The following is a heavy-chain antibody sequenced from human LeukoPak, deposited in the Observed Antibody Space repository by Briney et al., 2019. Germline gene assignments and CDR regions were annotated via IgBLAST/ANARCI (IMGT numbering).Heavy chain of an antibody. D-gene: IGHD3-22*01. CDR1: GFTFTNYP. Sequence: PGGSLRLSCAASGFTFTNYPVHWVRQAPGKGLEWVTVISYDGTTKYYADSVKGRFTISRDSSRNTLYLQMNNLRTEDTAVYYCASPYYYDGSSYYHFFDHWGQGTLVTVSS. J-gene: IGHJ4*02. CDR3: ASPYYYDGSSYYHFFDH. CDR2: ISYDGTTK. V-gene: IGHV3-30*04.